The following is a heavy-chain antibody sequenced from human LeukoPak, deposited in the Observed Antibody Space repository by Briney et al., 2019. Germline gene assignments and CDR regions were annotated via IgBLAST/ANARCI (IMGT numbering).Heavy chain of an antibody. CDR3: AREESSSLRY. D-gene: IGHD6-13*01. Sequence: GASVKVSCTASGYTFTSYGISWVRQAPGQGVEWMGWISAYNGNTNYAQTLQGRVTMTTDTSTSTAYMELRSLRSDDTAVYYCAREESSSLRYWGQGTLVTVSS. CDR1: GYTFTSYG. J-gene: IGHJ4*02. V-gene: IGHV1-18*01. CDR2: ISAYNGNT.